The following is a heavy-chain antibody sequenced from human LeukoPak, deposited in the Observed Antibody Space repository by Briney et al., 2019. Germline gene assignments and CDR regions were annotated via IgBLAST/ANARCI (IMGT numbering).Heavy chain of an antibody. CDR1: GGTFSSYA. CDR2: IIPIFGTA. D-gene: IGHD6-6*01. V-gene: IGHV1-69*13. Sequence: GASVKVSCKASGGTFSSYAISWVRQAPGQGLEWMGGIIPIFGTANYAQKFQGRVTITADESTSTAYMELSSLRSEDTAVYYCAKDSIAARYPLDYWGQGTLVTVSS. J-gene: IGHJ4*02. CDR3: AKDSIAARYPLDY.